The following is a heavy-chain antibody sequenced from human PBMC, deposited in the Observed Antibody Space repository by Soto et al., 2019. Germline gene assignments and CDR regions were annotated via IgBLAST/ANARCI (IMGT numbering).Heavy chain of an antibody. Sequence: QVQLVQSGAEVKKPGSSVKVSCKASGGTFSSYAISWVRQAPGQGLEWMGGIIPIFGTANYAQKFQGRVTITADESTSTDYMELSSLRSEDTAVYYCARDGLGYYDSSGYYGSFDYWGQGTLVTVSS. J-gene: IGHJ4*02. CDR1: GGTFSSYA. CDR2: IIPIFGTA. CDR3: ARDGLGYYDSSGYYGSFDY. V-gene: IGHV1-69*01. D-gene: IGHD3-22*01.